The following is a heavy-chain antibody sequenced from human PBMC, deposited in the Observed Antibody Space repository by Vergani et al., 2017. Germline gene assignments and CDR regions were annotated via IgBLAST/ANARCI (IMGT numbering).Heavy chain of an antibody. J-gene: IGHJ4*02. Sequence: EVQLVQSGAEVKKPGESLKISCKGSGYSFTSYWIGWVRQMPGKGLEWMGIIYPGDSDPRYSPSFQGQVTIAADKSISPAYLQWSSLKASDTAMYYCARSITIFGVVTSFDYWGQGTLVTVSS. CDR2: IYPGDSDP. CDR1: GYSFTSYW. D-gene: IGHD3-3*01. CDR3: ARSITIFGVVTSFDY. V-gene: IGHV5-51*01.